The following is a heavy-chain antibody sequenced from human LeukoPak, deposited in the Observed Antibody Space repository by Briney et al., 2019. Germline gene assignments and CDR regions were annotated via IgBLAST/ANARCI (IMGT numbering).Heavy chain of an antibody. J-gene: IGHJ5*02. D-gene: IGHD6-13*01. CDR1: GYTFTSYG. V-gene: IGHV1-18*04. Sequence: GASVKVSCKASGYTFTSYGISSVRQAPGQGLEWMGWISAYNGNTNYTQKPQGRDTMTTDTSTSTAYMELRSLRSDDTAVYYCARDPHISAAGYNWFDPWGQGTLVTVSS. CDR2: ISAYNGNT. CDR3: ARDPHISAAGYNWFDP.